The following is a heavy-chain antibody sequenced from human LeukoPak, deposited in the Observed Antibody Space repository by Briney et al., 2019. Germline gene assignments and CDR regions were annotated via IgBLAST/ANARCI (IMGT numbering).Heavy chain of an antibody. Sequence: SQTLSLTCTVSGGSISSGSYYWSWIRQPAGKGLEWIGRIYTSGSTNYNPFLKSRVTISVDTSKNQFSLKLSSVTAADTAVYYCARRAPPDLAGRMADSSGSDAFDIWGQGTMVTVSS. CDR1: GGSISSGSYY. CDR3: ARRAPPDLAGRMADSSGSDAFDI. D-gene: IGHD3-22*01. CDR2: IYTSGST. J-gene: IGHJ3*02. V-gene: IGHV4-61*02.